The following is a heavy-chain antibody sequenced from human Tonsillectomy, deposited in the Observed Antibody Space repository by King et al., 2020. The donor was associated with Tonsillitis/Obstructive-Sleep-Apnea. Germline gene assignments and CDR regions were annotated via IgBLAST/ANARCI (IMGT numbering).Heavy chain of an antibody. CDR3: ARPGDDLGFDF. V-gene: IGHV3-11*05. J-gene: IGHJ4*02. CDR1: GFTFSDYF. D-gene: IGHD3-16*01. Sequence: VQLVESGGGLVKPGGSLRLSCAVSGFTFSDYFMSWIRQAPGKGLEWLSYISSVGSHTSYADSVKGRFTISRDNANNLLYLQMDSLRAEDTAIYYCARPGDDLGFDFWGQGALVTGST. CDR2: ISSVGSHT.